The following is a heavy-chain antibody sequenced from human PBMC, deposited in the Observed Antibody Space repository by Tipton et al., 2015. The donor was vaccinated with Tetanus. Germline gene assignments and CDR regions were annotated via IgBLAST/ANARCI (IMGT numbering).Heavy chain of an antibody. D-gene: IGHD3-9*01. J-gene: IGHJ6*02. CDR3: ARSGYYSRAYYHYRMDV. CDR1: GGSFSNYF. Sequence: TLSLTCAVYGGSFSNYFWRWIRQPPGKGLEWIGYVYYSGSTNYNPSLKSRVTISVDTSKNQFSLNLSSVTAADTAVYYCARSGYYSRAYYHYRMDVWGQGTTVSVSS. CDR2: VYYSGST. V-gene: IGHV4-59*12.